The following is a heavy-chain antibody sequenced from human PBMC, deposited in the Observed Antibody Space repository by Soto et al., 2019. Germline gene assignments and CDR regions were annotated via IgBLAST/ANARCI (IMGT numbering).Heavy chain of an antibody. V-gene: IGHV1-69*13. CDR1: GGTFIRYA. J-gene: IGHJ4*02. Sequence: SVKVSCKASGGTFIRYAISWVRQAPGQGLEWMGGIIPTFGTANYAQKFQGRVTITADESTSTAYMELSSLRSEDTAVYYCARAVYGGNQLIDYWGQGTLVTV. CDR3: ARAVYGGNQLIDY. CDR2: IIPTFGTA. D-gene: IGHD4-17*01.